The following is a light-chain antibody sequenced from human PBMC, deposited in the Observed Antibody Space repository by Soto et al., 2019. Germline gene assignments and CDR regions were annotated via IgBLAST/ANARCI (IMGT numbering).Light chain of an antibody. CDR3: QQYNNWPRPWT. CDR1: QSVSSN. CDR2: GAS. V-gene: IGKV3-15*01. Sequence: EIVMTQSPATLSVSPGERATLSCRASQSVSSNLAWYQQKPGQAPRLLIYGASTRATGIPARFSGSGSGTEFPLTIRSLQSEDFAVYYCQQYNNWPRPWTFGQGTKVDIK. J-gene: IGKJ1*01.